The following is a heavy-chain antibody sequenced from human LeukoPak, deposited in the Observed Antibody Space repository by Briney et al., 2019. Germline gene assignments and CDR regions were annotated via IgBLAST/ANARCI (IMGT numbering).Heavy chain of an antibody. V-gene: IGHV1-18*01. CDR3: ARGMSGYTEDPFDI. CDR2: ISAYNGNT. Sequence: GASVKVSCKASGYTFTSYSINWVRQAPGQGLEWMAWISAYNGNTNYAQKFNGRVTLTRDTSTSTAYMELRSLRSDDTAVYFCARGMSGYTEDPFDIWGQGTVVTVSS. J-gene: IGHJ3*02. CDR1: GYTFTSYS. D-gene: IGHD2-2*02.